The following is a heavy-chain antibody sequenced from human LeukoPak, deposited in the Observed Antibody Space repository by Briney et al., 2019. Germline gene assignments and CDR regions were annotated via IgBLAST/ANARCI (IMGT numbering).Heavy chain of an antibody. J-gene: IGHJ6*03. CDR2: IYYSGST. V-gene: IGHV4-39*07. CDR3: ARGQVDIVVVPASYYYYMDV. D-gene: IGHD2-2*03. Sequence: PSETLSLTCTVSGGSIRNSSFYWGWIRQPPGKGLEWIGSIYYSGSTYYNPSLKTRVTMSVDTSRNQFSLKLSSVTAADTAVYYCARGQVDIVVVPASYYYYMDVWGKGTTVTVSS. CDR1: GGSIRNSSFY.